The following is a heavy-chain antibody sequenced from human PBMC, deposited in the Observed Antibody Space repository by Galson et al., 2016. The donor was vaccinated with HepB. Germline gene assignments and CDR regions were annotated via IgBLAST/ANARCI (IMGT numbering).Heavy chain of an antibody. CDR2: LAPTDSYT. J-gene: IGHJ5*02. CDR1: GYSFINSW. Sequence: QSGAEVKKPGESLRISCKGSGYSFINSWITWVRQMPGNGLEWMGTLAPTDSYTNYSPSFQGHVTISTDKSITTAYLQWSTLKASDTAMYYCARRRGFGSNYNWFDPWGQGTLVTVSS. D-gene: IGHD3-16*01. CDR3: ARRRGFGSNYNWFDP. V-gene: IGHV5-10-1*01.